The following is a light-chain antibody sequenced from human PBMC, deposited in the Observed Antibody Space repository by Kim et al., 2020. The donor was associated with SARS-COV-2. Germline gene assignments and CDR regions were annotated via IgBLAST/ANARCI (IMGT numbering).Light chain of an antibody. J-gene: IGLJ3*02. Sequence: VSPGQTARITCSGDVLAKKYARWFQQKPGQAPLLVIYKDTERPSGIPERFSGSTSGTTVTLTISGAQVDDEADYYCYSAPDSSLGVFGGGTQLTVL. CDR1: VLAKKY. V-gene: IGLV3-27*01. CDR3: YSAPDSSLGV. CDR2: KDT.